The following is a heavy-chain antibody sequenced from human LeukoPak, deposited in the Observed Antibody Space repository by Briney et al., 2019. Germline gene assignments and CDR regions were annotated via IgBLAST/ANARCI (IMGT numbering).Heavy chain of an antibody. J-gene: IGHJ4*02. Sequence: PGGSLRLSCAASGFTFSSNYMSWVRQAPGKGLEWVSVIYSGGSTYYADSVKGRFTISRDNSKNTVYLQMNSLRAEDTAVYYCAEDVRDIVVLIDTYMYWGQGTLVTVSS. V-gene: IGHV3-53*01. CDR2: IYSGGST. CDR1: GFTFSSNY. D-gene: IGHD2-21*01. CDR3: AEDVRDIVVLIDTYMY.